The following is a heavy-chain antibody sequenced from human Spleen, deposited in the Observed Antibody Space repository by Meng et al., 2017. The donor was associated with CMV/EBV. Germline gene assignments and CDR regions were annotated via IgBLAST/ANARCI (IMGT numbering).Heavy chain of an antibody. CDR1: GFTFSSYS. CDR3: ARDGKGEMATTFDY. V-gene: IGHV3-21*01. Sequence: GESLKISCAASGFTFSSYSMNWVRQAPGKGLEWVSSISSSSSYIYYADSVKGRFTISRDNAKNSLYLQMNSLRAEDTAVYYCARDGKGEMATTFDYWGQGTLVTVSS. CDR2: ISSSSSYI. D-gene: IGHD5-24*01. J-gene: IGHJ4*02.